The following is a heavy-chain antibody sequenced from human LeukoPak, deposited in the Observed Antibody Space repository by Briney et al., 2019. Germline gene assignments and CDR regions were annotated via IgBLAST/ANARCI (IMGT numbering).Heavy chain of an antibody. Sequence: SETLSLNCTVSGGSISSYYWIWIRQPPGKGLVWIGYIYYSGSTNYNPSLKSRVTISVDTSKNHLSLKLSSVTAADTAVYYCARDNYLTGSFDYWGQGTLVTVSS. CDR1: GGSISSYY. CDR3: ARDNYLTGSFDY. D-gene: IGHD4-11*01. J-gene: IGHJ4*02. V-gene: IGHV4-59*01. CDR2: IYYSGST.